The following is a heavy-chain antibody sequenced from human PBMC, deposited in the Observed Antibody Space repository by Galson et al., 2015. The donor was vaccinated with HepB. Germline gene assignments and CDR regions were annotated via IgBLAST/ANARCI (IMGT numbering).Heavy chain of an antibody. J-gene: IGHJ5*02. Sequence: SVKVSCKASGYTFTSYAMHWVRQAPGQRLEWMGWINAGNGNTKYSQKFQGRVTITRDTSASTAYMELSSLRSEDTAVYYCAREIYYDFWSGYRPEGWFDPWGQGTLVTVSP. CDR2: INAGNGNT. CDR1: GYTFTSYA. D-gene: IGHD3-3*01. CDR3: AREIYYDFWSGYRPEGWFDP. V-gene: IGHV1-3*01.